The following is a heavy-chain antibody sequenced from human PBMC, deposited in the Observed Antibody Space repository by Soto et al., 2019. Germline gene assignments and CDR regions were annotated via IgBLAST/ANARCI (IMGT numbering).Heavy chain of an antibody. V-gene: IGHV3-23*01. Sequence: EVQLLESGGGLEQPGGSLRLSCAASGFTFSSHAMTWVRQAPGKGLEWVSSLSGSGINTYYADSVKGRFSISRDNSKNTXYLQMNSMRAEDTAVYYCAKGGCSGGNCSPNWFDPWGQGTLVTVSS. CDR2: LSGSGINT. J-gene: IGHJ5*02. CDR3: AKGGCSGGNCSPNWFDP. D-gene: IGHD2-15*01. CDR1: GFTFSSHA.